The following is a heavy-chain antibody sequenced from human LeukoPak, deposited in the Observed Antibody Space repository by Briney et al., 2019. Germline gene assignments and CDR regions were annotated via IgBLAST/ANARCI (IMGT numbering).Heavy chain of an antibody. CDR2: IYGGRNNT. J-gene: IGHJ5*02. CDR1: GFTVSNNY. Sequence: GGSLRLSCAVSGFTVSNNYMSCVRQAPGKGLEWVSVIYGGRNNTVYADSVKGRFTISRDNSRNTIYLQIDSLRAEDTATYYCARDLGHPRDDPWGQGTLVTVSS. V-gene: IGHV3-53*01. CDR3: ARDLGHPRDDP.